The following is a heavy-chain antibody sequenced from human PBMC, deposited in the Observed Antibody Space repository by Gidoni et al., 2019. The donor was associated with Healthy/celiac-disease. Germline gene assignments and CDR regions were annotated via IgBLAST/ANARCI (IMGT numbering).Heavy chain of an antibody. Sequence: HVTLRESCPALLKPTQPLTLSCTFSGFSLRTSGMCVSWIRQPPGKALEWLARIDWDDDKYYSTSLKTRLTISKDTSKNQVVLTMTNMDPVDTATYYCARIGSGSYYDYWGQGTLVTVSA. CDR2: IDWDDDK. V-gene: IGHV2-70*15. CDR3: ARIGSGSYYDY. CDR1: GFSLRTSGMC. D-gene: IGHD1-26*01. J-gene: IGHJ4*02.